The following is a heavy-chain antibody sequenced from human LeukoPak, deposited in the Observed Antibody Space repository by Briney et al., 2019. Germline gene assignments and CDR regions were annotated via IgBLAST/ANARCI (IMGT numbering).Heavy chain of an antibody. CDR1: GFTFSSYS. CDR3: AIRDGYSQRDY. D-gene: IGHD5-24*01. CDR2: ISSSSSTI. V-gene: IGHV3-48*01. J-gene: IGHJ4*02. Sequence: GGSLRLSCAASGFTFSSYSMNWVRQAPGKGLEWVSYISSSSSTIYYADSVKGRFTISRDNSKNTLYLQMNSLRVEDTAIYYCAIRDGYSQRDYWGQGTLVIVSS.